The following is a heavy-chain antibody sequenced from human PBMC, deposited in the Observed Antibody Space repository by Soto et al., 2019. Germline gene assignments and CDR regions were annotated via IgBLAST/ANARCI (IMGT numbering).Heavy chain of an antibody. Sequence: PGGSLRLSCTASGFTFSTYGMHWVRQSPGKGLEGLAVMGNDGITTFYADSVKGRFTISRDNSKNALFLQMNSLRADDTAVYYCAKEFQWELHAFDIWGQGTMVTVSS. V-gene: IGHV3-30*02. CDR2: MGNDGITT. CDR3: AKEFQWELHAFDI. CDR1: GFTFSTYG. J-gene: IGHJ3*02. D-gene: IGHD1-26*01.